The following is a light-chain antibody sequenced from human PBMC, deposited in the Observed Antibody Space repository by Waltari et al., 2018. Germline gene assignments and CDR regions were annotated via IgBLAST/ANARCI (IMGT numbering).Light chain of an antibody. CDR3: AAWDDSLSGLNWV. J-gene: IGLJ3*02. V-gene: IGLV1-44*01. Sequence: QSVLTQPPSASGTPGQRVTISCSGSSSNIGNNAVNWYQQFPGTAPKVVIYSNNNRPSGVPDRFAGSKSGTAASRAISGLQSEDEADYYCAAWDDSLSGLNWVFGGGTKLTVL. CDR1: SSNIGNNA. CDR2: SNN.